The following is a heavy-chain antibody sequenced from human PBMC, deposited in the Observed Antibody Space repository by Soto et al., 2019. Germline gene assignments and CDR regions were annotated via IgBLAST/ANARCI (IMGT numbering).Heavy chain of an antibody. D-gene: IGHD2-15*01. V-gene: IGHV4-4*02. CDR2: IYHSGNT. J-gene: IGHJ4*02. CDR3: ARVMGVASGGPLDF. Sequence: LTLTCAVSGVSITSPNRWSWLRRYPGKGLEWIGEIYHSGNTNYNPSLGTPVTISIDKSKNHFSLQLTSVTAADTAMYYCARVMGVASGGPLDFWGQGTLVTVSS. CDR1: GVSITSPNR.